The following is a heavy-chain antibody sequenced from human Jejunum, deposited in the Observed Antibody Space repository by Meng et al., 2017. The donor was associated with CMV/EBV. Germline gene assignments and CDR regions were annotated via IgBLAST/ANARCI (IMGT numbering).Heavy chain of an antibody. D-gene: IGHD1-26*01. J-gene: IGHJ4*02. CDR3: ARRWEGLTLFDY. V-gene: IGHV4-59*01. Sequence: IVSGGSISSYYWSWIRQPPGKGLEWIGYISYSGSTNYNPSLKSRVTISVDTPKNQFSLRLTSVTAADTAVYFCARRWEGLTLFDYWGQGMLVTVSS. CDR1: GGSISSYY. CDR2: ISYSGST.